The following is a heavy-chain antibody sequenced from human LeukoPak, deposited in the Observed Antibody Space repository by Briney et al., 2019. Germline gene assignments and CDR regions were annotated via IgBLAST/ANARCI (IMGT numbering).Heavy chain of an antibody. D-gene: IGHD3-10*01. CDR2: INPNSGGT. Sequence: ASVKVCCKASGYTFTGYYMHWVRQAPGQGLEWMGWINPNSGGTNYAQKFQGRVTMTRDTSISTAYMELSRLRSDDTAVYYCARERPMVRGVTARWFDPWGQGTLVTVSS. CDR3: ARERPMVRGVTARWFDP. V-gene: IGHV1-2*02. J-gene: IGHJ5*02. CDR1: GYTFTGYY.